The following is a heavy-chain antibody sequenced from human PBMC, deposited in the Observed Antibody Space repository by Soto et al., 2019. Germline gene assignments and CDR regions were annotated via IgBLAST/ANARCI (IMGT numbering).Heavy chain of an antibody. D-gene: IGHD3-22*01. Sequence: ASVKVSCKASGYTFTSYAMHWVRQAPGQRLEWMGWINAGNGNTKYSQKFQGRVTITRDTSASTAYMELSSLRSEDTAVYYCARLSYDSSGYYPFDPWGQGTLVTVSS. V-gene: IGHV1-3*01. J-gene: IGHJ5*02. CDR3: ARLSYDSSGYYPFDP. CDR1: GYTFTSYA. CDR2: INAGNGNT.